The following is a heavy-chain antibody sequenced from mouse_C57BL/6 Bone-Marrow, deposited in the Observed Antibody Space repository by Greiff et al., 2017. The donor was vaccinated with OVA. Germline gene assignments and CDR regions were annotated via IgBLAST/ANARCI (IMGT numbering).Heavy chain of an antibody. CDR2: ISDGGSYT. V-gene: IGHV5-4*01. Sequence: EVQRVESGGGLVKPGGSLKLSCAASGFTFSSYAMSWVRQTPEKRLEWVATISDGGSYTYYPDNVKGRFTISRDNAKNNLYLQMSHLKSEDTAMYYCARANCYAMDYWGQGTSVTVSS. D-gene: IGHD4-1*01. J-gene: IGHJ4*01. CDR3: ARANCYAMDY. CDR1: GFTFSSYA.